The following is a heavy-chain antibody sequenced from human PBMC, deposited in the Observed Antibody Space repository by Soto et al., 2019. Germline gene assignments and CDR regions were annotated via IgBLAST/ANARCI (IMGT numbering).Heavy chain of an antibody. V-gene: IGHV4-4*07. D-gene: IGHD6-13*01. Sequence: SETLSLTCTVSSDSISSYYWTWIRQPAGKGLEWIGRISTSGSTNHNPSLKGRVTMSVDTSKNQVSLNLTSVTAADTAVYYCARENILLAASGKRDFDYSGQGTLVTVSS. J-gene: IGHJ4*02. CDR2: ISTSGST. CDR3: ARENILLAASGKRDFDY. CDR1: SDSISSYY.